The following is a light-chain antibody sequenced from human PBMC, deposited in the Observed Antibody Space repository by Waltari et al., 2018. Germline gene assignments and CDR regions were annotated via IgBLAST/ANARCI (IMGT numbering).Light chain of an antibody. V-gene: IGLV2-14*01. Sequence: QSALTQPASVSGSPGQSITISCTGTSSDVGGYNYVSWYQQHPGKAPKLMIYEVSNRPSGVSNRVSASKSGNTASLTISGLQAEDEADYYGSSYTSSSTRVVFGGGTKRTVL. CDR1: SSDVGGYNY. J-gene: IGLJ2*01. CDR2: EVS. CDR3: SSYTSSSTRVV.